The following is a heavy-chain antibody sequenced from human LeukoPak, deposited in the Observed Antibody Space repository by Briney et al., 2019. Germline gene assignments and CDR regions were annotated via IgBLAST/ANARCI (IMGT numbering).Heavy chain of an antibody. V-gene: IGHV3-9*01. Sequence: GRSLRLSCAASGFTFDDYAMHWVRQAPGKGLEWVSGISWNSGSIGYADSVKGRFTISRDNAKNSLYLQMNSLRAEDTALHYCAKDRDRWELPSGWFDPWGQGTLVTVSS. CDR3: AKDRDRWELPSGWFDP. J-gene: IGHJ5*02. CDR2: ISWNSGSI. CDR1: GFTFDDYA. D-gene: IGHD1-26*01.